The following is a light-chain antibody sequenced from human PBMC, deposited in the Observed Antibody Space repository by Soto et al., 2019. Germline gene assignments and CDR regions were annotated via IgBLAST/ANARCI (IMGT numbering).Light chain of an antibody. CDR2: AAS. V-gene: IGKV1-33*01. CDR1: QDISNY. CDR3: QQYDNLPPYT. Sequence: DIQMTQSPSSLSASVGDRVTITCQASQDISNYLNWFQQKPGKAPKLLIYAASTLETGVPSRFSGSGSGTDFTFTISSLQPEDIATYYCQQYDNLPPYTFGQGTKLEIK. J-gene: IGKJ2*01.